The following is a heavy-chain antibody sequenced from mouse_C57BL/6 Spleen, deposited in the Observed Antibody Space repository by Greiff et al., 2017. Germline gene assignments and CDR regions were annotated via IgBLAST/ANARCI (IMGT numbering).Heavy chain of an antibody. D-gene: IGHD3-2*02. CDR1: GYTFTTYP. V-gene: IGHV1-47*01. CDR2: FHPYNDDT. Sequence: QVQLQQSGAELVKPGASVKLSCKASGYTFTTYPIEWMKQNHGKSLEWIGNFHPYNDDTKYNEKFKGKATLTVEKSSSTVYLGLSRLTSDDSAVYYCARGGSSGYLGAMDYWGQGTSVTVSS. CDR3: ARGGSSGYLGAMDY. J-gene: IGHJ4*01.